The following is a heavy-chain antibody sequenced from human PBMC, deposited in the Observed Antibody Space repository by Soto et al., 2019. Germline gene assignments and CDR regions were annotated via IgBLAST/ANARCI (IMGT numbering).Heavy chain of an antibody. CDR3: ARYSGYDWYYYYCYMDV. CDR2: MNPNSGNT. Sequence: ASVKVSCKASGYTFTSYDINWVRQATGQGLEWMGWMNPNSGNTGYAQKFQGRVTMTRNTSISTAYMELSSLRSEDTAVYYCARYSGYDWYYYYCYMDVWGQGTTVTVSS. J-gene: IGHJ6*03. CDR1: GYTFTSYD. V-gene: IGHV1-8*01. D-gene: IGHD5-12*01.